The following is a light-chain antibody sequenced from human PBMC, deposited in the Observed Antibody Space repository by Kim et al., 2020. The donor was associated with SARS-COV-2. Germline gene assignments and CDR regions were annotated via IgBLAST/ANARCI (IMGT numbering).Light chain of an antibody. J-gene: IGLJ2*01. CDR2: DVS. V-gene: IGLV2-14*04. CDR3: SSYTSSSTS. Sequence: PGQSITISCTGTSSDVDGYNYVSWYQQHPGKAPKLMIYDVSKRPSGVSNRFSGSKSGNTASLTISGLQAEDEADYYCSSYTSSSTSFGGGTQLTVL. CDR1: SSDVDGYNY.